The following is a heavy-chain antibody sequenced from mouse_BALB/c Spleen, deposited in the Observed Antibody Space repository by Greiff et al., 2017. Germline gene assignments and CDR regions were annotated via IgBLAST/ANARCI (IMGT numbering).Heavy chain of an antibody. CDR3: ARSAAPYAMDY. D-gene: IGHD1-2*01. Sequence: EVQRVESGPGLVKPSQSLSLTCTVTGYSITSDYAWNWIRQFPGNKLEWMGYISYSGSTSYNPSLKSRISITRDTSKNQFFLQLNSVTTEDTATYYCARSAAPYAMDYWGQGTSVTVSS. J-gene: IGHJ4*01. CDR1: GYSITSDYA. V-gene: IGHV3-2*02. CDR2: ISYSGST.